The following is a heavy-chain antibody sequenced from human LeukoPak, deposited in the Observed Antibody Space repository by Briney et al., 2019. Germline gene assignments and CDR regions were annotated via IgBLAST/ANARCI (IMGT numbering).Heavy chain of an antibody. D-gene: IGHD3-10*01. CDR1: GFTFSSYA. J-gene: IGHJ4*02. V-gene: IGHV3-30*04. CDR2: ISYDGSNK. Sequence: PGGSLRLSCAASGFTFSSYAMHWVRQAPGKGLEWVAVISYDGSNKCYADSVKGRFTISRDNSKNTLYLQMNSLRAEDTAVYYCARESQAYYYGSGSPNYWGQGTLVTVSS. CDR3: ARESQAYYYGSGSPNY.